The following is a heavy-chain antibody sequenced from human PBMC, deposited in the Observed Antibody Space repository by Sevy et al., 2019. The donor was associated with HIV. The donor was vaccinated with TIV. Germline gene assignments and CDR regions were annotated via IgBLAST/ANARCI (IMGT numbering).Heavy chain of an antibody. CDR1: GYTFTSYD. D-gene: IGHD3-10*01. Sequence: ASVKVSCKASGYTFTSYDINWVRQAAGQGLEWVGWMTHSRRETGYAQKFEGRITMTGDTSLGTANLELSSLTSEDTAVYFCARNLYGSGTFDYWGQGTLVTVSS. CDR3: ARNLYGSGTFDY. J-gene: IGHJ4*02. CDR2: MTHSRRET. V-gene: IGHV1-8*01.